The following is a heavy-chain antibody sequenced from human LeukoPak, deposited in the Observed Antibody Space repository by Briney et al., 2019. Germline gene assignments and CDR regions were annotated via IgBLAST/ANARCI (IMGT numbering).Heavy chain of an antibody. J-gene: IGHJ4*02. V-gene: IGHV3-48*02. D-gene: IGHD3-9*01. CDR2: INHNGKTI. Sequence: GGSLRLSCAASGFTFSSYVMSWVRQAPGKGLEWVSYINHNGKTIYYADSVEGRFTISRNNAKNSLYLQMNSLRDEDTAVYYCARDNDWAFDYWGQGTLVTVSS. CDR3: ARDNDWAFDY. CDR1: GFTFSSYV.